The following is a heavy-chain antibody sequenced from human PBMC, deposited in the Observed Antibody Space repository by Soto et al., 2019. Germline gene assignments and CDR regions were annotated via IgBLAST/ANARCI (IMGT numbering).Heavy chain of an antibody. D-gene: IGHD1-7*01. CDR1: GYTFTTSG. CDR3: KRAGGSDWNYVSTSS. J-gene: IGHJ4*02. Sequence: QLVQSGAEVKKPGASVKVSCKASGYTFTTSGFNWVRQAPGQGLEWMGWISAKSGNTNYAQKLQGRVTMTTDTSPSTVSMELESLTSDETASYYCKRAGGSDWNYVSTSSWGQGTLVTVSS. CDR2: ISAKSGNT. V-gene: IGHV1-18*04.